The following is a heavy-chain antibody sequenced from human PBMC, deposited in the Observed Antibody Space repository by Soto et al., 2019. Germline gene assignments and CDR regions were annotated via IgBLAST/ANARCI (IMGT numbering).Heavy chain of an antibody. Sequence: EVQLVESGGDLVQPGGSLRLSCAASGFTFSSHWMHWVRRVPGKGLVWVSHINTDGGITGYADSVKGRFTISRDNAKNTLYLQMNGLRVEDTSVYYCTXEAGYCSRTSCYRRAFDSWGQGTMVTVSS. CDR2: INTDGGIT. CDR3: TXEAGYCSRTSCYRRAFDS. CDR1: GFTFSSHW. J-gene: IGHJ3*02. V-gene: IGHV3-74*01. D-gene: IGHD2-2*01.